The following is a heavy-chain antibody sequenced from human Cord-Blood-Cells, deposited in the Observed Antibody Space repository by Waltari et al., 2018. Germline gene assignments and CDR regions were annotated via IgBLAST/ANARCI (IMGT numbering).Heavy chain of an antibody. CDR3: ARPLPGDDAFDI. J-gene: IGHJ3*02. CDR1: GGSFSGYY. D-gene: IGHD7-27*01. CDR2: INHSGST. V-gene: IGHV4-34*01. Sequence: QVQLQQWGAGLLKPSATLSLTCAVYGGSFSGYYWSWIRQPPGKGLEWIGEINHSGSTNYNPSLKSRVTISGDTSKNQFARKLSSVTAADTAVYYCARPLPGDDAFDIWGQGTMVTVSS.